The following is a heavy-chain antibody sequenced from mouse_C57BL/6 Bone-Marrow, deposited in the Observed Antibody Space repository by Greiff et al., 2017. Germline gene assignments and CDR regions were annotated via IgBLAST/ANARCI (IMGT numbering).Heavy chain of an antibody. CDR1: GYTFTSYG. D-gene: IGHD2-1*01. CDR3: ASPIYYGTAWFAY. Sequence: QVQLKQSGAELARPGASVKLSCKASGYTFTSYGISWVKQRTGQGLEWIGEIYPRSGNTYYNEKFKGKATLTADKSSSTAYMALRSLTSEDSAVYFCASPIYYGTAWFAYWGQGTLVTVSA. CDR2: IYPRSGNT. J-gene: IGHJ3*01. V-gene: IGHV1-81*01.